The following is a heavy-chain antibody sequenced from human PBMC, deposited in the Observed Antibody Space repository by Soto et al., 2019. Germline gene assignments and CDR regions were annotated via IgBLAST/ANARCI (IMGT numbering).Heavy chain of an antibody. J-gene: IGHJ6*02. CDR1: GFTFSSYS. V-gene: IGHV3-21*01. D-gene: IGHD4-17*01. Sequence: PGGSLRLSCAASGFTFSSYSMNWVRQAPWKGLEWVSSISSSSSYIYYADSVKGRFTISRDNAKNSLYLQMNSLRAEDTAVYYCARWTTVTNTGYYYYGMDVWGQGTTVTVSS. CDR2: ISSSSSYI. CDR3: ARWTTVTNTGYYYYGMDV.